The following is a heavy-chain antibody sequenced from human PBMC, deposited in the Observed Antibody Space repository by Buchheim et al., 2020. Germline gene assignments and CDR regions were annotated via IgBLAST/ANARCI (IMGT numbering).Heavy chain of an antibody. J-gene: IGHJ6*02. CDR2: IYSGGST. D-gene: IGHD3-22*01. Sequence: EVQLVESGGGLVQPGGSLRLSCAASGFTVSSNYMSCVRQAPGKGLEWVSVIYSGGSTYYADSVKGRFTISRDNSKKTLYLQMNSLRAEDTAVYYCARGRIGYYDSSGYYDYYYYGMDVWGQGTT. V-gene: IGHV3-66*01. CDR1: GFTVSSNY. CDR3: ARGRIGYYDSSGYYDYYYYGMDV.